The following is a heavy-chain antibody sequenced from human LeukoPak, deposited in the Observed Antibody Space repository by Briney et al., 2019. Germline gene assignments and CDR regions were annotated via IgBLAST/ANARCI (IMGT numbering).Heavy chain of an antibody. Sequence: PGASLRLSCTVSEFTFSSYSMNWVRQAPGKGLEWVASINRGATYIYYADSMKGRFTISRDDAKSSLYLQMNSLRAEDTAVYYCVRLRRNSDSSGYYYYYDYWGQGILVTVSS. CDR2: INRGATYI. V-gene: IGHV3-21*01. CDR1: EFTFSSYS. CDR3: VRLRRNSDSSGYYYYYDY. J-gene: IGHJ4*02. D-gene: IGHD3-22*01.